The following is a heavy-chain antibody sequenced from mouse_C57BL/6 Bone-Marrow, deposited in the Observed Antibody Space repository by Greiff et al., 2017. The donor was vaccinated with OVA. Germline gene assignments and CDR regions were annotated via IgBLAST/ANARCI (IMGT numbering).Heavy chain of an antibody. CDR1: GFTFSSYA. J-gene: IGHJ3*01. D-gene: IGHD2-5*01. Sequence: EVKLVESGEGLVKPGGSLKLSCAASGFTFSSYAMSWVRQTPEKRLEWVAYISSGGDYIYYADTVKGRFTISRDNARNTLYLQMSSLKSEDTAMYYCTAYYSNYGFAYWGQGTLVTVSA. V-gene: IGHV5-9-1*02. CDR2: ISSGGDYI. CDR3: TAYYSNYGFAY.